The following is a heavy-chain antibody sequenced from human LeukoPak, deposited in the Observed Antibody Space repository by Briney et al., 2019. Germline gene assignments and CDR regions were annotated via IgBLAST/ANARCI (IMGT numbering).Heavy chain of an antibody. CDR3: ARHSLLPGAY. Sequence: PSETLSLTCAVSGYSISSGYYWGWIRPPPGKGLEWIGSIYHSGSTYYNPSLKSRVPISVDTSKNQFSLKLSSVTAADTAVYYCARHSLLPGAYWGQGTLVTVSS. CDR1: GYSISSGYY. V-gene: IGHV4-38-2*01. J-gene: IGHJ4*02. CDR2: IYHSGST. D-gene: IGHD2-15*01.